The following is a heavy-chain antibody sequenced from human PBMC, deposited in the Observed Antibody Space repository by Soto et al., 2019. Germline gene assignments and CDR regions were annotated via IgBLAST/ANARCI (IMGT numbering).Heavy chain of an antibody. CDR3: ALNNGAVVAAANSNWFDP. CDR1: GFSLSTSGVG. D-gene: IGHD2-15*01. J-gene: IGHJ5*02. Sequence: QITLKVSGPTLVKPTQTLTLTCTFSGFSLSTSGVGVGWIRQPPGKALEWLALIYWDDDKRYSPSLKSRLTITKDTSKNQVVLTMTNMDPVDTATYYCALNNGAVVAAANSNWFDPWGQGTLVTVSS. CDR2: IYWDDDK. V-gene: IGHV2-5*02.